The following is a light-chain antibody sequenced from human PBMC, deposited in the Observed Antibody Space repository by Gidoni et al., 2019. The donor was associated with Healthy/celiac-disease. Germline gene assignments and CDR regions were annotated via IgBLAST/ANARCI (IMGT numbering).Light chain of an antibody. J-gene: IGKJ1*01. V-gene: IGKV1-5*03. CDR3: QQYNSFWT. CDR1: QSISSW. CDR2: KAS. Sequence: DIQMTHSPSTLSASVGDRVTITCRASQSISSWLAWYQQKPGKAPKLLIYKASSLESGVPSRFSGSGSGTEFTLTISSLQPDDFATYYCQQYNSFWTFXXXTKVEIK.